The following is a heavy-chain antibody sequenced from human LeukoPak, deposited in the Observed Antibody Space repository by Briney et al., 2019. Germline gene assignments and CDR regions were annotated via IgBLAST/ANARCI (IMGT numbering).Heavy chain of an antibody. J-gene: IGHJ4*02. CDR2: IYYSGST. Sequence: SETLSLTCTVSGGSISSSSYYWGWIRQPPGKGLEWIGSIYYSGSTNYYPSLKSRVTISVDTSKNQFSLKLRSVTAADTAVYYCARDRRSYYYDSSGYKDDYSFDYWGQGTLVSVSS. CDR1: GGSISSSSYY. CDR3: ARDRRSYYYDSSGYKDDYSFDY. D-gene: IGHD3-22*01. V-gene: IGHV4-39*07.